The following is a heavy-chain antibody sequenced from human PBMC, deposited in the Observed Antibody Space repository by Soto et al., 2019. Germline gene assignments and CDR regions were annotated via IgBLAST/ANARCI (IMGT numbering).Heavy chain of an antibody. CDR1: GGSISSYY. CDR3: ARERANFGDLEY. CDR2: IYTSGTT. Sequence: SETLSLTCTVSGGSISSYYWTWIRHPAGKGLEWIGRIYTSGTTNYNPSLKSRVTMSVDTSKSQFSLKLSSVTAADTALYYCARERANFGDLEYWGQGALVTVSS. V-gene: IGHV4-4*07. D-gene: IGHD4-17*01. J-gene: IGHJ4*02.